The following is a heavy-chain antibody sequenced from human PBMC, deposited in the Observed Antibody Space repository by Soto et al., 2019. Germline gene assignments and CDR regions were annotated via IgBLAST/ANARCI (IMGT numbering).Heavy chain of an antibody. Sequence: GGSLRLSCAASGFTFSSYGMHWVRQAPGKGLEWVAVISYDGSNKYYADSVKGRFTISRDNSKNTLYLQMNSLRAEDTAVYYCAKDGGPYYYDSSGYLAYWGQGTLVTVSS. J-gene: IGHJ4*02. CDR3: AKDGGPYYYDSSGYLAY. V-gene: IGHV3-30*18. CDR1: GFTFSSYG. CDR2: ISYDGSNK. D-gene: IGHD3-22*01.